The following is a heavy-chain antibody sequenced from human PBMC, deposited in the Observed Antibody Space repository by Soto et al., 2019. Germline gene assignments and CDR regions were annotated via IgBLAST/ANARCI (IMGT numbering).Heavy chain of an antibody. J-gene: IGHJ4*02. CDR2: IKTDGSIT. CDR1: GFTFSSYW. CDR3: AKDANSVPEY. Sequence: ELQLVESGGGLVQPGGSLRLSCAASGFTFSSYWMYWVRQAPGKGLVWVSRIKTDGSITSYADSVKGRFTVSRDNARETLYLHMNSLRPEDTAVYYCAKDANSVPEYWGQGTLVIVSS. D-gene: IGHD1-7*01. V-gene: IGHV3-74*01.